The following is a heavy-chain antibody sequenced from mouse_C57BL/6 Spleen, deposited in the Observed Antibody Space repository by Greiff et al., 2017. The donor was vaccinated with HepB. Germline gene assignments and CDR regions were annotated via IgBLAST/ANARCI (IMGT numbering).Heavy chain of an antibody. J-gene: IGHJ1*03. CDR1: GYTFTSYW. V-gene: IGHV1-64*01. CDR3: ARSDGYYWYFDV. D-gene: IGHD2-3*01. CDR2: IHPNSGST. Sequence: QVQLQQPGAELVKPGASVKLSCKASGYTFTSYWMHWVKQRPGQGLEWIGMIHPNSGSTNYNEKFKSKATLTVDKSSSTAYMQLSSLTSEDAAVYYCARSDGYYWYFDVGGTGTTVTVSS.